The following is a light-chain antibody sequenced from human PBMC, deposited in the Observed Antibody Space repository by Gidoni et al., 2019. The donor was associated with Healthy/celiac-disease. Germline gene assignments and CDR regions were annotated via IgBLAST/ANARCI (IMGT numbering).Light chain of an antibody. CDR2: GAS. CDR1: QRVSSSY. Sequence: EIVLTQSPGTLSLSPGERATLSCRASQRVSSSYLAWYQQKPGQAPRLLIYGASSRATGIPDMFSGSGSGTDFTLTISRLEPEDFAVYYCQQYGSSPTFGQXTKVEIK. CDR3: QQYGSSPT. V-gene: IGKV3-20*01. J-gene: IGKJ1*01.